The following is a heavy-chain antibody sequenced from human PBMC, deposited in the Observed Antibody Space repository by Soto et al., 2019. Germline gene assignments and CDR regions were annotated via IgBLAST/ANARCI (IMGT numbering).Heavy chain of an antibody. Sequence: ASVKVSCKXSGYTFTGYYMHWVRQAPGQGLEWMGWINPNSGGTNYAQKFQGRVTMTRDTSISTAYMELSRLRSDDTAVYYCARVTYYYDSSALSQARAEYFQHWGQGTLVTVSS. J-gene: IGHJ1*01. D-gene: IGHD3-22*01. V-gene: IGHV1-2*02. CDR1: GYTFTGYY. CDR2: INPNSGGT. CDR3: ARVTYYYDSSALSQARAEYFQH.